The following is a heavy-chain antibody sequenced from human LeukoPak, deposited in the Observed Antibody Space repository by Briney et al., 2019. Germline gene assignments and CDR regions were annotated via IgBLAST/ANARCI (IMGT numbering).Heavy chain of an antibody. J-gene: IGHJ4*02. CDR3: ASTDFWSGYPGLDY. CDR2: IKQDGSEK. CDR1: GFTFSSYW. D-gene: IGHD3-3*01. V-gene: IGHV3-7*01. Sequence: GGSLRLSCAASGFTFSSYWMSWVRQAPGKGLEWVANIKQDGSEKYYVDSVKGRFTIPRDNAKNSLYLQMNSLRAEDTAVYYCASTDFWSGYPGLDYWGQGTLVTVSS.